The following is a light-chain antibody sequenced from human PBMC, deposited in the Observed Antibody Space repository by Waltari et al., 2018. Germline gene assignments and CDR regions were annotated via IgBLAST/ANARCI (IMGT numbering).Light chain of an antibody. V-gene: IGKV4-1*01. CDR1: QSVLYSSNNKNY. CDR3: QQYYSTPYT. J-gene: IGKJ2*01. CDR2: WAS. Sequence: DIVMTQSPDSLAVSLGEGATIHCKSSQSVLYSSNNKNYFAWYQQKPGQPPKLLIYWASTRESGVPDRFSGSGSGTDFTLTISSLQAEDVAVYYCQQYYSTPYTFGQGTKLEIK.